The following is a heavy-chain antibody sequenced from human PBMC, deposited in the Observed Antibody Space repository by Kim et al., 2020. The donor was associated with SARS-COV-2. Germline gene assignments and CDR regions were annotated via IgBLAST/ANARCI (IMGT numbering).Heavy chain of an antibody. CDR2: ISGDGGRS. CDR1: GFRFDHYA. CDR3: AKDKSGKSDYYRDYYYYIDV. D-gene: IGHD3-3*01. V-gene: IGHV3-43*02. J-gene: IGHJ6*03. Sequence: GGSLRLSCVGSGFRFDHYAAHWVRQVPGKGLEWVALISGDGGRSWYGDSVKGRFTVSRDNRKNSLYLQMNSLRNEDTALYYCAKDKSGKSDYYRDYYYYIDVWGKGTKVTVSS.